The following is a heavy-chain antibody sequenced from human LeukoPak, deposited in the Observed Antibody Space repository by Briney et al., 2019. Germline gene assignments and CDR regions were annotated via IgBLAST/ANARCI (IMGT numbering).Heavy chain of an antibody. CDR3: AKWTNEAFDI. J-gene: IGHJ3*02. Sequence: GGSLRLSCAASGFNFRSYAMGWVRQAPGKGLEWVSGITGSGGATYYADSVKGRFTISRDNSKNTLYLQMNSLRAEDTAVYYCAKWTNEAFDIWGQGTMVTVSS. CDR1: GFNFRSYA. V-gene: IGHV3-23*01. CDR2: ITGSGGAT. D-gene: IGHD3/OR15-3a*01.